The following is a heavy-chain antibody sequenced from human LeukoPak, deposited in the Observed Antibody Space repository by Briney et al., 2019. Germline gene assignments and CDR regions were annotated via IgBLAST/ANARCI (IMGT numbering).Heavy chain of an antibody. CDR1: GGSISSYY. CDR2: IYYSGST. Sequence: PSETLSLTCTVSGGSISSYYWSWIRQPPGKGLEWIGYIYYSGSTNYNPSLKSRVTISVDTSKNQLSLKLSSVTAADTAVYYCARGYDSSGYYNWFDPWGQGTLVTVSS. V-gene: IGHV4-59*01. D-gene: IGHD3-22*01. CDR3: ARGYDSSGYYNWFDP. J-gene: IGHJ5*02.